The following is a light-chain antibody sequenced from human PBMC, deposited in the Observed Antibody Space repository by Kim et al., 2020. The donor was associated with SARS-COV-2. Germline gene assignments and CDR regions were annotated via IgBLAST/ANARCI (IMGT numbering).Light chain of an antibody. Sequence: QSVLTQPPSASGTPGQRVTISCSGSTSNIGSNYVYWYQQFPGTAPKLLIYDSNQRPSGVPDRFSGSKSGTSASLAISGLRSEDEGDYYCAAWDDSLIGPVFGGGTHLTVL. CDR1: TSNIGSNY. J-gene: IGLJ2*01. CDR2: DSN. V-gene: IGLV1-47*01. CDR3: AAWDDSLIGPV.